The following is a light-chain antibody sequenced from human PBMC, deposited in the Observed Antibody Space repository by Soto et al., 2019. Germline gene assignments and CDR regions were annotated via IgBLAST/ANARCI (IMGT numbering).Light chain of an antibody. CDR1: QGIGTY. Sequence: IQLTQSPSSLSSSLVYRVTITCRASQGIGTYLAWYQQKPGKAPKLLIYAAFTLHSGVPARFSGSRSGTDFTLTISSLQPEDFATYYCQQVNSYPQTFGQGTRLEI. CDR2: AAF. J-gene: IGKJ5*01. CDR3: QQVNSYPQT. V-gene: IGKV1-9*01.